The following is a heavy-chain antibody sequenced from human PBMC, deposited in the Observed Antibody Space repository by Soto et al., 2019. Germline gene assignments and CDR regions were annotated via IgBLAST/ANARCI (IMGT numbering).Heavy chain of an antibody. CDR3: AREGV. CDR2: IWNDGSTK. CDR1: GFTFSSYS. V-gene: IGHV3-33*08. J-gene: IGHJ6*04. Sequence: GGSLRLSCAASGFTFSSYSMNWVRQAPGKGLEWVSYIWNDGSTKYYADSVKGRFTISRDNSKNTLYLQMNSLRAEDTAVYYCAREGVWGKGTTVTVSS.